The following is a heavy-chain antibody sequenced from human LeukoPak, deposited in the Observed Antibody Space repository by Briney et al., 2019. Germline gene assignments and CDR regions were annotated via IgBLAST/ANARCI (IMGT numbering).Heavy chain of an antibody. Sequence: YPGGSLRLSCAASGFTFSSYGMSWVRQAPGKGLEWVSAISYIGDKMYYADSVKGRFTISRDNSKNTLYLQMNSLRAEDTAVYYCAKRTDSDYGDCWGQGTLVTVSS. CDR2: ISYIGDKM. CDR3: AKRTDSDYGDC. D-gene: IGHD2/OR15-2a*01. J-gene: IGHJ4*02. V-gene: IGHV3-23*01. CDR1: GFTFSSYG.